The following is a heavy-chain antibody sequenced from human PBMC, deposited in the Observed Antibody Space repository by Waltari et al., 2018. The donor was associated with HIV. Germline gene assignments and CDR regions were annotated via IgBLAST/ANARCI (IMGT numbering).Heavy chain of an antibody. D-gene: IGHD6-19*01. J-gene: IGHJ6*02. CDR3: AGGIAVARGGPYYYYGMDV. V-gene: IGHV1-18*01. Sequence: QVQLVQSGAEVKKPGASVKVSCKASGYTFTSYGISWVRQAPGQGLEWMGWKRAYNGKTNYAQRVQGRVTMTTETSTSTAYMELRSLRSDDTAVYYCAGGIAVARGGPYYYYGMDVWGQGTTVTVSS. CDR2: KRAYNGKT. CDR1: GYTFTSYG.